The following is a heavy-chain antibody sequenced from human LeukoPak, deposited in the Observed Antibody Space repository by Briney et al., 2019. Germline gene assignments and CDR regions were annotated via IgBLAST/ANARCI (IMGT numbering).Heavy chain of an antibody. D-gene: IGHD1-14*01. CDR3: ARGVEPLAANTLAY. Sequence: GRSLRLSRAASGFTFSSYWMHWVRQAPGKGLEWVSVLYSDGNTKYADSVQGRFTISRDNSKNTLYLEMNSLSPDDTAVYYCARGVEPLAANTLAYWGQGTLVTVSS. V-gene: IGHV3-53*01. J-gene: IGHJ4*02. CDR2: LYSDGNT. CDR1: GFTFSSYW.